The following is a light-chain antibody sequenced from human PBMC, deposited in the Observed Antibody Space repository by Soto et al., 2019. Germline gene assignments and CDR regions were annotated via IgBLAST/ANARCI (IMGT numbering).Light chain of an antibody. CDR2: GAS. V-gene: IGKV3-15*01. CDR1: QNIITN. Sequence: EIMMTQSPATLSVSRGDRATLSCRASQNIITNLAWYQLKPGQAPRLLIYGASTRATGVPARFSGSGSGTEFTLTISSLQSEDFAVYYCQQYHNWPPKYTFGQGTKLEIK. CDR3: QQYHNWPPKYT. J-gene: IGKJ2*01.